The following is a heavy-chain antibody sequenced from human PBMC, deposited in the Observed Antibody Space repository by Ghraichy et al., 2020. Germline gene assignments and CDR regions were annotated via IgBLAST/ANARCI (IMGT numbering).Heavy chain of an antibody. CDR1: GYTFTSYG. J-gene: IGHJ4*02. CDR3: ARVSLRGYSYGYYFDS. Sequence: ASVKVSCKASGYTFTSYGISWVRQAPGQGLEWMGWISAYNGNTNYAQKLQGRVTMTTDTSTSTAYMEPRSLRSDDTAVYYCARVSLRGYSYGYYFDSWGQGTLVTVSS. D-gene: IGHD5-18*01. CDR2: ISAYNGNT. V-gene: IGHV1-18*01.